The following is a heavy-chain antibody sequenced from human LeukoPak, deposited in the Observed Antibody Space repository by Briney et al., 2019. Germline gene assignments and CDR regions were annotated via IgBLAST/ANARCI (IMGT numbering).Heavy chain of an antibody. CDR1: GYTFTSYD. J-gene: IGHJ4*02. CDR2: MNSNSGNT. Sequence: GASVKVSCKASGYTFTSYDINWVRQATGQGLEWMGWMNSNSGNTGYAQKFQGRVTMTRNTSISTAYMELSSLRSEDTAVYYCARGRVGATWDDYWGQGTLVTVSS. V-gene: IGHV1-8*01. CDR3: ARGRVGATWDDY. D-gene: IGHD1-26*01.